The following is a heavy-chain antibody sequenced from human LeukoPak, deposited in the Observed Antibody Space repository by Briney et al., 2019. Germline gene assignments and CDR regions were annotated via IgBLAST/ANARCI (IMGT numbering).Heavy chain of an antibody. Sequence: VASVKVSCKASGYTFTGYYMHWVRQAPGQGLEWMGWINPNSGGTNYAQKFQGRVTMTRDTSISTAYMALSRLRSDDTAVYYCARDGLAIFGVVARGSDYWGQGTLVPVSS. D-gene: IGHD3-3*01. V-gene: IGHV1-2*02. CDR3: ARDGLAIFGVVARGSDY. CDR2: INPNSGGT. J-gene: IGHJ4*02. CDR1: GYTFTGYY.